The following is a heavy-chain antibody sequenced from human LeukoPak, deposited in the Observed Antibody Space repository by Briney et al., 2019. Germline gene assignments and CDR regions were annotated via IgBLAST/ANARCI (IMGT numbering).Heavy chain of an antibody. CDR1: GFTFSSHW. CDR2: INSDGSSI. J-gene: IGHJ4*02. V-gene: IGHV3-74*01. CDR3: ASADYYDSSGYSPRKYYFDY. Sequence: PGGSLRLSCAASGFTFSSHWMHWVRQAPGKGLVWVSRINSDGSSISYADSVKGRFTISRDNAKNTLYLQMNSLRAEDTAVYYCASADYYDSSGYSPRKYYFDYWGQGTLVTVSS. D-gene: IGHD3-22*01.